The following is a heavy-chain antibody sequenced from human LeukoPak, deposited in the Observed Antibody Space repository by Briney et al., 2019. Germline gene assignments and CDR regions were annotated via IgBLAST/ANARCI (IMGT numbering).Heavy chain of an antibody. J-gene: IGHJ6*03. CDR3: ASYGARDGYMRYYYYYYMDV. CDR1: GGSISSSSYY. CDR2: IYYSGST. V-gene: IGHV4-39*07. Sequence: SETLPLTCTVSGGSISSSSYYWGWIRQPPGKGLEWIGSIYYSGSTYYNPSLKSRVTISVDTSKNQFSLKLSSVTAADTAVYYCASYGARDGYMRYYYYYYMDVWGKGTTVTVSS. D-gene: IGHD5-24*01.